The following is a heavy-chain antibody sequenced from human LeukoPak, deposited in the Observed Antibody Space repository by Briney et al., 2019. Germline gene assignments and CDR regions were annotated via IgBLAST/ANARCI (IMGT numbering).Heavy chain of an antibody. Sequence: GGPLRLSCAASGFTFSTYAMSWVRQAPGKGLEWVSTISGSGGSTYYADSVKGRFTISRDTSKNTLSLQMNSLRAEDTALYYCAKDGGHGDYSDYWGQGTLVTVSS. CDR1: GFTFSTYA. J-gene: IGHJ4*02. D-gene: IGHD3-16*01. V-gene: IGHV3-23*01. CDR3: AKDGGHGDYSDY. CDR2: ISGSGGST.